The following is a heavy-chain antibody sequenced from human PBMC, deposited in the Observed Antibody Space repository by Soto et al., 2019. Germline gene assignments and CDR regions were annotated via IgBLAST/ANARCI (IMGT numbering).Heavy chain of an antibody. V-gene: IGHV4-59*08. CDR2: VYYTGDT. J-gene: IGHJ6*02. Sequence: QVQLQQSGPRLVKPSETLSLTCTVSSGPDRSHNWGWIRQPPGRGLEWIGYVYYTGDTAYNPSLRGRVTISADTSTNATSLTLNPVTAADTAVYYCVRQGIDYLHGLVDVWGQGTTVSVSS. D-gene: IGHD4-17*01. CDR1: SGPDRSHN. CDR3: VRQGIDYLHGLVDV.